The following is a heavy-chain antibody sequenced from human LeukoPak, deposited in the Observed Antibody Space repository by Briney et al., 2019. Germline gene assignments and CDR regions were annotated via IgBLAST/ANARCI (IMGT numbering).Heavy chain of an antibody. CDR3: ARDQIAYCGGDCYGRLDY. CDR2: IWYDGSNK. D-gene: IGHD2-21*02. CDR1: EFTFSSYG. V-gene: IGHV3-33*01. J-gene: IGHJ4*02. Sequence: PGGSLRHSCAASEFTFSSYGMHWVRQAPGKGLEWVAVIWYDGSNKYYADSVKGRLTISRDNSKNTLYLQMNSLRAEDTAVYYCARDQIAYCGGDCYGRLDYWGQGTLVTVSS.